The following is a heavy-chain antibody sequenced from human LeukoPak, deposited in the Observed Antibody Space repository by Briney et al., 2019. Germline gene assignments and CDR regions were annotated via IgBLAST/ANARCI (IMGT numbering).Heavy chain of an antibody. CDR3: TRDYSGNDHGIDN. V-gene: IGHV3-48*04. J-gene: IGHJ4*02. D-gene: IGHD5-12*01. Sequence: GGSLRLSCAASEFTFSSYSMNWVRQAPGKGLEWVSYITNSGNSKSYADSEKGRFTISRDNAKNSVYLQMSSLRAEDTAVYYCTRDYSGNDHGIDNWGQGTLVTVSS. CDR1: EFTFSSYS. CDR2: ITNSGNSK.